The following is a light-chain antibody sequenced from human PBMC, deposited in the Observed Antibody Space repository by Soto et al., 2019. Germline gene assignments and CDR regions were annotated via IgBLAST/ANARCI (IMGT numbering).Light chain of an antibody. CDR2: DAS. J-gene: IGKJ1*01. V-gene: IGKV1-5*01. CDR3: QQLDSYPRT. CDR1: QSISSW. Sequence: DIQMTQSPSTLSASVGDRVTSTCRASQSISSWLAWYQQKPGKAPKLLIYDASSLESGVPSRFSGSGSGTEFSLTISSLQPEDFATYYCQQLDSYPRTFGQGTKVDI.